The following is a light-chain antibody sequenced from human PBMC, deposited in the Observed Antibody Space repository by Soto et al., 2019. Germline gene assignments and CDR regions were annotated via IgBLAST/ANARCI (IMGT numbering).Light chain of an antibody. Sequence: QSVLTQPPSASGTPGQRVTISCSGSSSNIGSTSVYWYQQLPGTAPKLLIYSDNRRPSGVPDRLSGSKSGTSASLAISGLQSEDEADYYCSSYAGSSNVFGTGTQLTVL. V-gene: IGLV1-44*01. CDR1: SSNIGSTS. CDR3: SSYAGSSNV. J-gene: IGLJ1*01. CDR2: SDN.